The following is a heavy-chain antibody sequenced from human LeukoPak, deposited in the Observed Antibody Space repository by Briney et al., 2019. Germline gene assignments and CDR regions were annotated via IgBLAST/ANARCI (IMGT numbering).Heavy chain of an antibody. Sequence: VASVKVSCKASGYTFTGYYMHWVRQAPGQGLEWMGWINPNSGGTNYAQKFQGRVTMTRDTSISTAYMELSRLRSDDTAVYYCAREVGYCSGGSCYLGAFDIWGQGTMVTVSS. CDR2: INPNSGGT. CDR1: GYTFTGYY. CDR3: AREVGYCSGGSCYLGAFDI. J-gene: IGHJ3*02. V-gene: IGHV1-2*02. D-gene: IGHD2-15*01.